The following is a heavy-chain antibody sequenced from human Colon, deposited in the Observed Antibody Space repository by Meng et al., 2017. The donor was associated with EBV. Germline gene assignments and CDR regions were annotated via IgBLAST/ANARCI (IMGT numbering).Heavy chain of an antibody. J-gene: IGHJ5*02. D-gene: IGHD3-10*01. Sequence: QIRLLGSGPRLVKPSQALSLTCAVSGGSITRGCYYWPWIRQPPGKGLEWIGYIFYTGSTYYKPSLKSRVTISLDTSKNQFSLKLSSVTAADTAVYYCARDQIGGDGWFDPWGRGTLVTVSS. CDR3: ARDQIGGDGWFDP. CDR1: GGSITRGCYY. CDR2: IFYTGST. V-gene: IGHV4-30-4*01.